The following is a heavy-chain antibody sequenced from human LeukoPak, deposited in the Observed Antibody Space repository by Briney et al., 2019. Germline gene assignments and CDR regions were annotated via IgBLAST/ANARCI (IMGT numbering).Heavy chain of an antibody. V-gene: IGHV3-21*01. J-gene: IGHJ3*02. D-gene: IGHD3-22*01. CDR1: GFTFSSYG. CDR2: ISSSSSYI. CDR3: ARSYYYDSSGYYFDI. Sequence: GGSLRLSCAASGFTFSSYGMNWVRQAPGKGLEWVSSISSSSSYIYYADSVKGRFTISRDNAKNSLYLQMNSLRDEDTAVYYCARSYYYDSSGYYFDIWGQGTMVTVSS.